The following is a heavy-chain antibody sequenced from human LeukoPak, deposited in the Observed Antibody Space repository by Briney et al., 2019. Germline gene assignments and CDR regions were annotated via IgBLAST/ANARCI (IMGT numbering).Heavy chain of an antibody. Sequence: PSETLSLTCAVYGGSFSGYYWSWIRQPPGKGLEWIGEINHSGSTNYNPSLKSRVTISVDTSKNQFSLKLSSVTAADTAVYYCARLRVSRDDYQNYFYYYMDVWGKGTTVTISS. D-gene: IGHD5-24*01. CDR3: ARLRVSRDDYQNYFYYYMDV. V-gene: IGHV4-34*01. CDR2: INHSGST. CDR1: GGSFSGYY. J-gene: IGHJ6*03.